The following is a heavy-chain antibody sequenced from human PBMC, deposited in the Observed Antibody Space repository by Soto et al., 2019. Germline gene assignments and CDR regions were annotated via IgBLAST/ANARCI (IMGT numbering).Heavy chain of an antibody. V-gene: IGHV5-51*01. CDR1: GYDFTTFW. Sequence: PGESLKISCQGGGYDFTTFWIAWVRQMPGKGLEWMGIVYPGDSETRYSPSFQGQVTISADKSTNTAYLQWTSLKASDTAMYYCARHGFVAAAPLWGHYYAMDVWGQGTTVTVSS. J-gene: IGHJ6*02. CDR2: VYPGDSET. CDR3: ARHGFVAAAPLWGHYYAMDV. D-gene: IGHD2-15*01.